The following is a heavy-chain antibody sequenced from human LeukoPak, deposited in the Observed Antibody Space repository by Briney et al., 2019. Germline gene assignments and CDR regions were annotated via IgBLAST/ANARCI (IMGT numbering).Heavy chain of an antibody. CDR2: ISGSGGTT. J-gene: IGHJ3*02. V-gene: IGHV3-23*01. CDR1: GFTFSSYV. D-gene: IGHD1-14*01. CDR3: ASPTGSCAFDI. Sequence: GGSLRLSCAASGFTFSSYVMTWVRQAPGRGLEWVSGISGSGGTTYYADSVKGRFTISRDNSKNTLYLQMNSLRAEDTAVYYCASPTGSCAFDIWGQGTMVTVSS.